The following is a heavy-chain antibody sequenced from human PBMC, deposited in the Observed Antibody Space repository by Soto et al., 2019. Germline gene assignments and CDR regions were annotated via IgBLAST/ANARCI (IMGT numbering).Heavy chain of an antibody. V-gene: IGHV3-66*01. CDR3: ARERRSALDAFDI. CDR2: IYSGGST. D-gene: IGHD2-15*01. CDR1: GFTVSSNY. J-gene: IGHJ3*02. Sequence: EVQLVESGGGLVQPGGSLRLSCAASGFTVSSNYMSWVRQAPGKGLEWVSVIYSGGSTYYADSVKGRFTISRDNSKNTLYLQMNSLRAEDTAVYYCARERRSALDAFDIWGKGTMVTVSS.